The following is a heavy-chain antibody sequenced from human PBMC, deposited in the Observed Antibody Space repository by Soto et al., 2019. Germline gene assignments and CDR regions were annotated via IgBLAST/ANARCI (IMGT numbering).Heavy chain of an antibody. Sequence: QVQLQASGPGLVKPSQTLSLTCTVSGGSISSGGYYWSWIRQHPGKGLEWIGYIYYSGSTYYNPSLKSRVTISVDTSKNQFSLKLSSVTAADTAVYYCARAPTAPTYVVPLGGMDVWGQGTTVTVSS. CDR3: ARAPTAPTYVVPLGGMDV. V-gene: IGHV4-31*03. CDR1: GGSISSGGYY. CDR2: IYYSGST. J-gene: IGHJ6*02. D-gene: IGHD2-15*01.